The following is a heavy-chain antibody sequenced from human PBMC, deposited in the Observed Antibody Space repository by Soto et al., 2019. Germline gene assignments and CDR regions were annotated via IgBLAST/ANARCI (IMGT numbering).Heavy chain of an antibody. V-gene: IGHV5-10-1*01. J-gene: IGHJ6*02. CDR1: GYSFTSYW. CDR2: IDPSDSYT. CDR3: ARHRNSDYYYYGMDV. Sequence: GESLKISCKGSGYSFTSYWISWVRQMPGKGLEWMGRIDPSDSYTNHSPSFQGHVTISADKSISTAYLQWSSLKASDTAMYYCARHRNSDYYYYGMDVWGQGTTVTVSS. D-gene: IGHD1-7*01.